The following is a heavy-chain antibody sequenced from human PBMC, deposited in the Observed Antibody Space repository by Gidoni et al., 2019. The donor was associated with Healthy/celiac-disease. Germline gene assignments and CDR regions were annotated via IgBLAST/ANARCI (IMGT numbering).Heavy chain of an antibody. CDR2: ISGSGGST. V-gene: IGHV3-23*01. CDR3: AKDGPGTMIVVVTRHYFDY. J-gene: IGHJ4*02. CDR1: GFTFSSYA. D-gene: IGHD3-22*01. Sequence: EVQLLESGGGLVQPGGSLRLSCAASGFTFSSYAMSWVRQAPGKGLEWVSAISGSGGSTYYADSVKGRFTISRDNSKNTLYLQMNSLRAEDTAVYYCAKDGPGTMIVVVTRHYFDYWGQGTLVTVSS.